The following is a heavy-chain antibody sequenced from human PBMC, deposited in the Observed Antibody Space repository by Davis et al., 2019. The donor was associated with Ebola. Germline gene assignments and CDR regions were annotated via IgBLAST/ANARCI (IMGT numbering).Heavy chain of an antibody. V-gene: IGHV4-30-4*01. CDR1: GGSISGGDYF. D-gene: IGHD4-17*01. J-gene: IGHJ6*04. CDR3: VRGWPSSVTTDFYAMDA. CDR2: IYHSGNA. Sequence: MPSESLSLTCTVSGGSISGGDYFWSWIRQPPGKGLEWIGYIYHSGNAYYNPSLKSRVIIAVDSSKNQFSLRVRSVTAADTAVYYCVRGWPSSVTTDFYAMDAWGKGTTVIVSS.